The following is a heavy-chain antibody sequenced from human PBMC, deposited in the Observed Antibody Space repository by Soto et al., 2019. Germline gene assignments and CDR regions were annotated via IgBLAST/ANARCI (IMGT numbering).Heavy chain of an antibody. J-gene: IGHJ5*02. CDR3: TTNYYDSSGYDNWFDP. V-gene: IGHV3-49*02. CDR2: IRSKAYGGTT. D-gene: IGHD3-22*01. Sequence: QGKGLAWVGFIRSKAYGGTTEYAASVKGRCTISRDDSKSIAYLQMNSLKTEDTAVYYCTTNYYDSSGYDNWFDPWGQGTLVTVSS.